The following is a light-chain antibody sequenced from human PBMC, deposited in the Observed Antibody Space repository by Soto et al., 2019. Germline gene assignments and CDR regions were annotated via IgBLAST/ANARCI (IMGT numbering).Light chain of an antibody. Sequence: DIQMTQSPSSLSASVGDRVSITCRASQSISKYLNWYQQRPGKAPKLIIYGASSLQSGVPSRFSGSGSGTDFTLTISSLHPEDFATYYCQRSDSFPWTFGPGTKLEIK. CDR3: QRSDSFPWT. J-gene: IGKJ2*02. V-gene: IGKV1-39*01. CDR2: GAS. CDR1: QSISKY.